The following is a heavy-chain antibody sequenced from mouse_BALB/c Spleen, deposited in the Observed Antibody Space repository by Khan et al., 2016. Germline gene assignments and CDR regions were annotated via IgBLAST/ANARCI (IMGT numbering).Heavy chain of an antibody. CDR2: ISYSGNT. D-gene: IGHD2-4*01. CDR3: ARLMITGWFAY. CDR1: GYSITSDYA. Sequence: EVQLQESGPGLVKPSQPLSLTCTVTGYSITSDYAWNWIRQFPGNKLEWMGYISYSGNTSYNPSLKSRFSITRDTSKNQFFLQLNSVTTEDTATYYCARLMITGWFAYWGQGTLVTVSA. J-gene: IGHJ3*01. V-gene: IGHV3-2*02.